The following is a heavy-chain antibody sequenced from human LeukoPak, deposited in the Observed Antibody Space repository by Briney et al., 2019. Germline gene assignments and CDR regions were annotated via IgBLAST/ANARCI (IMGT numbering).Heavy chain of an antibody. D-gene: IGHD4-11*01. Sequence: GGSLRLSCAASGFTFKDYYMSWIRQAPGKGLEWVSDITSGSGNTDYADSVRGRFTISRENAKNSLYLQMNSLRAEDTAVYYCARIYSSRDSGLDVWGQGTAVTVSS. CDR1: GFTFKDYY. CDR2: ITSGSGNT. V-gene: IGHV3-11*03. J-gene: IGHJ6*02. CDR3: ARIYSSRDSGLDV.